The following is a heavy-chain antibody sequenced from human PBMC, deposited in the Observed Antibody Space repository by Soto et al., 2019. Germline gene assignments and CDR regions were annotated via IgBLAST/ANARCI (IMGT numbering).Heavy chain of an antibody. CDR2: ITGSGSTI. Sequence: GGSLRLSCAASGFSFNKYAMIWVRQAPGKGQEWVSGITGSGSTIEYIDSVKGRSTISRDTSKNTLYLQLNTLRADDTAVYYCAKDKPGTTSFDYWGQGTLVTVSS. J-gene: IGHJ4*02. D-gene: IGHD1-1*01. CDR1: GFSFNKYA. V-gene: IGHV3-23*01. CDR3: AKDKPGTTSFDY.